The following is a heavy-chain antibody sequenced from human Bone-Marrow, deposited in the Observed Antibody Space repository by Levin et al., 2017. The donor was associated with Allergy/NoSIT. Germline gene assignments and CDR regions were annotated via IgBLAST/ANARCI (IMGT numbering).Heavy chain of an antibody. CDR1: GYTFTGYY. Sequence: ASVKVSCKASGYTFTGYYMHWVRQAPGQGLEWMGWINPNSGGTNYAQKFQGWVTMTRDTSISTAYMELSRLRSDDTAVYYCARGGIVLMVYAIQDDYGMDVWGQGTTVTVSS. CDR3: ARGGIVLMVYAIQDDYGMDV. V-gene: IGHV1-2*04. J-gene: IGHJ6*02. CDR2: INPNSGGT. D-gene: IGHD2-8*01.